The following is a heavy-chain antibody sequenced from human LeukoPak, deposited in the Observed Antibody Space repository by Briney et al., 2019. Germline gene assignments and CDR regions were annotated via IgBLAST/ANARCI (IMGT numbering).Heavy chain of an antibody. V-gene: IGHV3-15*01. J-gene: IGHJ6*03. CDR3: TTALRYYYGSGSFYYYYYYMDV. Sequence: PGGSLRLSCAASGFTFSNAWMSWVRQAPGKGLEWVGRIKSKTDGGTTDYAAPVKGRFTISRDDSKNTLYLQMNSLKTEDTAVYYCTTALRYYYGSGSFYYYYYYMDVWGKGTTVTISS. CDR2: IKSKTDGGTT. CDR1: GFTFSNAW. D-gene: IGHD3-10*01.